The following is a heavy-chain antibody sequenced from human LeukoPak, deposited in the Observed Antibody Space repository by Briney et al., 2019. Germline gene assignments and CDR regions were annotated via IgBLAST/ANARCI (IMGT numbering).Heavy chain of an antibody. V-gene: IGHV1-69*04. CDR3: ARVVRGYGHFDY. J-gene: IGHJ4*02. CDR1: GGTFSSYA. Sequence: SVKVSCKASGGTFSSYAISWVRQAPGQGLEWMGRIIPILGIANYAQKFQGRVTITADRSTSTAYMELSSLRSEDTAVYYCARVVRGYGHFDYWGQGTLVTVSS. CDR2: IIPILGIA. D-gene: IGHD2-21*01.